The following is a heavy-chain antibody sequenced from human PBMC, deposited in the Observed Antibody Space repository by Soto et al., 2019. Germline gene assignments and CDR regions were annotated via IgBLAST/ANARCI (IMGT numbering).Heavy chain of an antibody. J-gene: IGHJ3*02. Sequence: GGSLRLSCAASGFTFSSYAMSWVRQAPGKGLEWVSGISGSGGSTYYAYSVKGRYTISRDNIQNTPNLQMTSLRAEDPAVYYRAAQRPIWGVFDAFDNWGQGKIVTVSS. CDR1: GFTFSSYA. CDR3: AAQRPIWGVFDAFDN. CDR2: ISGSGGST. V-gene: IGHV3-23*01. D-gene: IGHD7-27*01.